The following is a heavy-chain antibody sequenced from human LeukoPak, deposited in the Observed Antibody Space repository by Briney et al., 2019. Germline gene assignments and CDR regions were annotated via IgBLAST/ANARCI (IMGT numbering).Heavy chain of an antibody. D-gene: IGHD4-23*01. CDR2: INPNSGGT. J-gene: IGHJ6*02. Sequence: GASVKVSCKASGYTFTSYYMHWVRQAPGQGLEWMGWINPNSGGTNYAQKFQGRVTMTRDTSISTAYMELSRLRSDDTAVYYCARLKVGGPHYYYYYGMDVWGQGTTVTVSS. CDR3: ARLKVGGPHYYYYYGMDV. V-gene: IGHV1-2*02. CDR1: GYTFTSYY.